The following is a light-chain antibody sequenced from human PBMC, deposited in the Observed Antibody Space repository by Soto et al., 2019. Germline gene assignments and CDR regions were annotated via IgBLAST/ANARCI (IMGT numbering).Light chain of an antibody. CDR3: LQYNNYWT. CDR1: QTISGW. J-gene: IGKJ1*01. V-gene: IGKV1-5*01. CDR2: DAS. Sequence: DIQMTQSPSTLSASVGDTVTITCRASQTISGWLAWYQQRPGKAPNLLIFDASTLESGVPSRFSGSGSGTTFTLTISSLQSDDFATYYCLQYNNYWTFGQGTKVDIK.